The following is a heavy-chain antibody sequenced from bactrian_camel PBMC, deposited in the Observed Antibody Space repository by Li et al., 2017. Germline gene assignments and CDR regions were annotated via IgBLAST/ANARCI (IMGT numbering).Heavy chain of an antibody. J-gene: IGHJ6*01. CDR1: GFTFSSYV. CDR2: INSRGDSK. D-gene: IGHD2*01. CDR3: ATDRFPAGGRDYYWLLLHRGFGY. V-gene: IGHV3S31*01. Sequence: QLVESGGGLVQPGGSLRLSCAASGFTFSSYVMRWVRQAPGKGLEWVSGINSRGDSKYYANSVKGRFTISRGNAKNTLYHRMNSLKTEDTAVYYCATDRFPAGGRDYYWLLLHRGFGYWSQGTQVTVS.